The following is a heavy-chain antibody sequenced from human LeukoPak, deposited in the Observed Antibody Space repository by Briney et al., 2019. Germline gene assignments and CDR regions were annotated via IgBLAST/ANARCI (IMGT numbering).Heavy chain of an antibody. CDR2: ISYDGSNE. J-gene: IGHJ6*02. Sequence: PGGSLRLSCAASGFTFSSYGMHWVRQAPGKGLEWVAVISYDGSNEYYADSMKGRFTISRDNSKNTLYLEMNSLRDEDTAVYYCAKDRGAAAGASRYGMDVWGQGTTVTVSS. CDR3: AKDRGAAAGASRYGMDV. D-gene: IGHD6-13*01. CDR1: GFTFSSYG. V-gene: IGHV3-30*18.